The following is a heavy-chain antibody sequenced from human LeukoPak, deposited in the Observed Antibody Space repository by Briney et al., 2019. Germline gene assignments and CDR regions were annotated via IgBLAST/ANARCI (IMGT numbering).Heavy chain of an antibody. Sequence: ASVKVSCKASGYTFTSNYMHWVRQAPGQGLEWMGIIHPSGGNTNYAQKFQGRVAMTRDTSTSTVYMELSSLRSEDTAIYYCATGAIVFDYWGQGTLVTVSS. CDR1: GYTFTSNY. CDR3: ATGAIVFDY. D-gene: IGHD3-22*01. V-gene: IGHV1-46*01. CDR2: IHPSGGNT. J-gene: IGHJ4*02.